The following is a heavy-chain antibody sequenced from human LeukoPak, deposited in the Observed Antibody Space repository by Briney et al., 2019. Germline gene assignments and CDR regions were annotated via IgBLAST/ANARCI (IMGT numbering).Heavy chain of an antibody. CDR1: GGSISCHY. J-gene: IGHJ4*02. CDR2: IYYSGKT. CDR3: ARRLYYSGSSGYYLDL. Sequence: PSETLSLTCTVSGGSISCHYWSWIRQPPGKGLEYIGYIYYSGKTNYNPSLKSRVTISIDTAKNQFSLRVSSVTAADTAVYYCARRLYYSGSSGYYLDLWGQGTLVTVSS. V-gene: IGHV4-59*11. D-gene: IGHD1-26*01.